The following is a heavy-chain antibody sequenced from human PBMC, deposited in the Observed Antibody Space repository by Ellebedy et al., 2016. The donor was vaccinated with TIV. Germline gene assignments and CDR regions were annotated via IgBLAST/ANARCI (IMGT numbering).Heavy chain of an antibody. J-gene: IGHJ4*02. CDR3: ARDEAEVGATFFGY. D-gene: IGHD1-26*01. Sequence: GESLKISCAASGFTFSTYCMSWVRQAPGKGLEWVANIKQDGGEKNYVDSVKGRFTISRDNAKNSVYLQMNSMRDEDTAVYYCARDEAEVGATFFGYWGQGTLVTVSS. CDR2: IKQDGGEK. CDR1: GFTFSTYC. V-gene: IGHV3-7*01.